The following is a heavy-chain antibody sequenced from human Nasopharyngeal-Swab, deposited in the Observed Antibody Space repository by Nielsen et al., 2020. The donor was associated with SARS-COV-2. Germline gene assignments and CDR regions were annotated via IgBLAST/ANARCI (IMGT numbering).Heavy chain of an antibody. D-gene: IGHD1-26*01. CDR3: ARGDGRTVWRSYSCDS. V-gene: IGHV4-34*01. CDR1: GGSFSGYY. CDR2: INQRGST. J-gene: IGHJ4*02. Sequence: SETLSLTCAVYGGSFSGYYWSWIRQPPGKGLEWIGEINQRGSTNYYPSLKSRVTMSVDTSKNQFSLRLNSVTAADTAVYFCARGDGRTVWRSYSCDSWGQGTLVTVSS.